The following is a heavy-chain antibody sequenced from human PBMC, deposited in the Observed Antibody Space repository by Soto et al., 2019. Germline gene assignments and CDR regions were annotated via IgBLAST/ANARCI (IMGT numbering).Heavy chain of an antibody. D-gene: IGHD3-9*01. Sequence: PGGSLRLSCAVSGFTFGNHWMTWVRQAPGKGLEFLANISPDGSEKYYVDSVKGRFTISRDNTENSLYLQMNSLRDEDTALYYCAKDISPLIFCPRCYGMDVWGQGTTVTVSS. V-gene: IGHV3-7*03. CDR1: GFTFGNHW. J-gene: IGHJ6*02. CDR2: ISPDGSEK. CDR3: AKDISPLIFCPRCYGMDV.